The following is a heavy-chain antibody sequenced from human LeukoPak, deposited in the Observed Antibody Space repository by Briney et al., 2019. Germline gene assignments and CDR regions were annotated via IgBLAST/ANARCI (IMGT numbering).Heavy chain of an antibody. V-gene: IGHV3-23*01. CDR3: AKGPEIVAGTHFDY. CDR1: GFTFSSYA. Sequence: PGGSLRLSCAASGFTFSSYAMSWVRQAPGKGLEWVSAISGSGVATYYADSVKGRFTISRDNSKNTLYLQMNSLRAGDTAVYYCAKGPEIVAGTHFDYWGRGTLVTVSS. J-gene: IGHJ4*02. CDR2: ISGSGVAT. D-gene: IGHD2-15*01.